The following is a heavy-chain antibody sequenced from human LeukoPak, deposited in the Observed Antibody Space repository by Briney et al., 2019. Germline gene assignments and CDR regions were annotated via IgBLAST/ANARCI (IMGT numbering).Heavy chain of an antibody. CDR1: GFTVSSNH. J-gene: IGHJ4*02. V-gene: IGHV3-53*01. Sequence: GGSLRLSCAASGFTVSSNHINWVRQAPGKVLEWVSVIYSTGNTYYSDSVKGRFTISRDKSSNTVLLQMNRLRAEDTAVYYCALGSVNRYYFDYWGQRTLVTVSS. CDR3: ALGSVNRYYFDY. D-gene: IGHD3-16*02. CDR2: IYSTGNT.